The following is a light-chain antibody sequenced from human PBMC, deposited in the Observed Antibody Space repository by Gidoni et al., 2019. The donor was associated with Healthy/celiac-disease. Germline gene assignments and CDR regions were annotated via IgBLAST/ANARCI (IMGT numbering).Light chain of an antibody. Sequence: SSELTQDPAVSVALGQTVRITCQGDSLRSYYASWYQQKPGQAPVLVIYGKNNRPSGIPDRFSGSSSGNTASLTITGAQAEDEADYYCNSLDSSGNRCVFGTGTKVTVL. CDR1: SLRSYY. CDR3: NSLDSSGNRCV. CDR2: GKN. V-gene: IGLV3-19*01. J-gene: IGLJ1*01.